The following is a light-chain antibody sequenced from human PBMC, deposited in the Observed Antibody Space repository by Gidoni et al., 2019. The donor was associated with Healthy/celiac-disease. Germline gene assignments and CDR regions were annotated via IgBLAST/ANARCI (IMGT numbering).Light chain of an antibody. CDR2: AAS. Sequence: DIQMNQSPSSLSASVGDRVTITCRASQSISSYLNWYQQKPGKAPKLLIYAASSLQSVVPSRFSGSGSGTDFTLTISSLQPEDFATYYCQQSYSTPLYTFGQGTKLEIK. CDR1: QSISSY. V-gene: IGKV1-39*01. CDR3: QQSYSTPLYT. J-gene: IGKJ2*01.